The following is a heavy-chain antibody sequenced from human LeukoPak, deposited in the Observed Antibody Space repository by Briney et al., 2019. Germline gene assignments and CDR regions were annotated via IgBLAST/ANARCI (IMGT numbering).Heavy chain of an antibody. CDR2: IYYSGGT. J-gene: IGHJ3*02. Sequence: SETLSLTCTVSGGSISSSSYYWGWIRQPPGKGLEWIGSIYYSGGTYYNPSLKSRVTISVDTSKNQLSLKLSSMTAADTAVYYCARHLSSSDAFDIWGQGTMVTVSS. CDR3: ARHLSSSDAFDI. CDR1: GGSISSSSYY. V-gene: IGHV4-39*01. D-gene: IGHD6-6*01.